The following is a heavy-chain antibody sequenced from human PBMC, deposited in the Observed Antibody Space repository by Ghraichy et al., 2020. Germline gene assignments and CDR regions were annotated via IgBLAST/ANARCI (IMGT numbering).Heavy chain of an antibody. CDR1: GGSISSSSYY. V-gene: IGHV4-39*07. Sequence: SETLSLTCTVSGGSISSSSYYWGWIRQPPGKGLEWIGSIYFSGSTYYKPSLKSRVTMSVDTSKNQFSLRLSSVTAADTAVYFCAREAAPRRYSLEHFDYWGQGTLVTVSS. CDR3: AREAAPRRYSLEHFDY. CDR2: IYFSGST. D-gene: IGHD2-21*01. J-gene: IGHJ4*02.